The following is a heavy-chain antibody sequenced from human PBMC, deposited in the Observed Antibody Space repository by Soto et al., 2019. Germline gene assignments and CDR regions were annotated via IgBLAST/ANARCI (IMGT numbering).Heavy chain of an antibody. V-gene: IGHV4-39*01. J-gene: IGHJ4*02. CDR2: IYHTGTT. CDR1: GDSISSSTYY. Sequence: PSETLSLTCTVSGDSISSSTYYWGWIRQPPGKGLEWIGCIYHTGTTYYSPSLESRVTISVDTSKNQFSLKLSSVTAADTAVYYCARPYFSSSSMFDYWGQGTLVTVSS. CDR3: ARPYFSSSSMFDY. D-gene: IGHD6-6*01.